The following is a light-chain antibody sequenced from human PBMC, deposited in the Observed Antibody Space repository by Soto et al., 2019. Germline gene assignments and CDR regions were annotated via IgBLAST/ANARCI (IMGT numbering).Light chain of an antibody. CDR2: DAS. J-gene: IGKJ5*01. CDR3: QQYDNLLIT. Sequence: DIQMTQSPSSLSASVGDRVTLTCQASQDISNYLNWYQQKPGKAPKLLIYDASNLETGVPSRFSGSGSGTDFTFTISSLQPEDIATYYCQQYDNLLITFGQGTRLEIK. V-gene: IGKV1-33*01. CDR1: QDISNY.